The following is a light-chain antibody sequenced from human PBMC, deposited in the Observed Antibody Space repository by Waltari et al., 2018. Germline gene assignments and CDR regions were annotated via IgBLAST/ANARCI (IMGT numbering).Light chain of an antibody. CDR1: QSISSY. V-gene: IGKV1-39*01. CDR2: AAS. Sequence: DIQMNQSPSSLSASVGDRVPITCRASQSISSYLNWYQTKPGKDPKLLIYAASSLQSWVPSRFSVSGSGTDCTRAISSLQPEDFATYYCQQSYITPRTFGQGTKVEIK. CDR3: QQSYITPRT. J-gene: IGKJ1*01.